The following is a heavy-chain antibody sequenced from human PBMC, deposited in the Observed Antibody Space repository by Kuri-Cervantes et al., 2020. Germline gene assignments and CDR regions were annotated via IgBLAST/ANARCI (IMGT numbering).Heavy chain of an antibody. CDR2: INPNGGGT. J-gene: IGHJ5*02. CDR1: GYTFTSYY. CDR3: ARDRGLYGRYNWFDP. Sequence: ASVKVSCKASGYTFTSYYMHWVRQAPGQGLEWMGWINPNGGGTHYAQSFQGRVTMTRDTSISTAYMELSRLRSDDTAVYYCARDRGLYGRYNWFDPWGQGTLVTVSS. V-gene: IGHV1-2*02. D-gene: IGHD3-10*01.